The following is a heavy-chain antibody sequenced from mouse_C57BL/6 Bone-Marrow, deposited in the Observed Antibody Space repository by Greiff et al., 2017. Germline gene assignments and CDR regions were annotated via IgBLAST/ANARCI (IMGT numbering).Heavy chain of an antibody. Sequence: VKLQESGAELVKPGASVKMSCKASGYTFTTYPIEWMKQNHGKSLEWIGNFHPYNDDTKYNEKFKGKATLTVEKSSSTVYLELSRLTSDDSAVYYCARGSTTVVAPYWYFDVWGTGTTVTVSS. CDR2: FHPYNDDT. D-gene: IGHD1-1*01. V-gene: IGHV1-47*01. CDR1: GYTFTTYP. CDR3: ARGSTTVVAPYWYFDV. J-gene: IGHJ1*03.